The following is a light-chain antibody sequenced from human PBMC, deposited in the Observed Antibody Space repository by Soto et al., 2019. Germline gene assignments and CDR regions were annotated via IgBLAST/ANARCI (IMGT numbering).Light chain of an antibody. V-gene: IGKV3-15*01. Sequence: EIVLTQSPGTLSLSPGERATLSCRASQSVTSTHLAWYQQKPGQAPSLLIYGAFTRATGIPTRFSGTGSGTEFTLTISSLQSEDFALYYCQQYNDWPLTFGQGTKVDIK. CDR1: QSVTSTH. CDR2: GAF. CDR3: QQYNDWPLT. J-gene: IGKJ1*01.